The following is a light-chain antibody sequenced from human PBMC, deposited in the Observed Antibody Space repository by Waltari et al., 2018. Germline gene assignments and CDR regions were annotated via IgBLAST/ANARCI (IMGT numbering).Light chain of an antibody. Sequence: QSALTQPASVSRSPGKSITISCTGTSSDVGAYNYVSWYQQHPGKAPKLMIYEVSNRPSGVSNRFSGSKSGNTASLTISGLHAEDEADYYCSSYTSSSTLVVSGGETKLTVL. V-gene: IGLV2-14*01. CDR2: EVS. CDR1: SSDVGAYNY. J-gene: IGLJ2*01. CDR3: SSYTSSSTLVV.